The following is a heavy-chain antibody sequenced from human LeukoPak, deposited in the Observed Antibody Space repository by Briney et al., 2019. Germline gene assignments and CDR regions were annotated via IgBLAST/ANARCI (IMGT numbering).Heavy chain of an antibody. CDR2: IIDSGNSL. J-gene: IGHJ4*02. CDR3: AKDPIFSGSYGVFDS. CDR1: GFTFSSCA. D-gene: IGHD1-26*01. V-gene: IGHV3-23*01. Sequence: PGGSLRLSCAASGFTFSSCAMSWVRQAPGKGLEWVSTIIDSGNSLYYADSAEGRFTISRDNSKNTLYLQMNSLRAGDTAVYYCAKDPIFSGSYGVFDSWGQGTLVTVSS.